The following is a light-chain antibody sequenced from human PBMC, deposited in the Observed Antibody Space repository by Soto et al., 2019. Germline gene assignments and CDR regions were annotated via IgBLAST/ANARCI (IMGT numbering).Light chain of an antibody. V-gene: IGKV2-28*01. CDR3: MQPLQSWT. CDR2: LGS. Sequence: DTVMTQSPLSLPVTPGEPASISCRSSQSLLQSNGYNYLDWYLQKPGQSPQLLIYLGSNRASGVPDRFSGSGSGTDFTLKISRVEAEDVGVYYCMQPLQSWTFGQGTKVDIK. CDR1: QSLLQSNGYNY. J-gene: IGKJ1*01.